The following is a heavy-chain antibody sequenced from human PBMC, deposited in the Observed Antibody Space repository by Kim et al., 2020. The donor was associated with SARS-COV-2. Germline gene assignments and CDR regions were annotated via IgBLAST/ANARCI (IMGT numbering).Heavy chain of an antibody. D-gene: IGHD6-19*01. CDR2: IYYSGST. J-gene: IGHJ5*02. CDR1: GGSISSSSYY. Sequence: SETLSLTCTVSGGSISSSSYYWGWIRQPPGKGLEWIGSIYYSGSTYYNPSLKSRVTISVDTSKNQFSLKLSSVTAADTAVYYCARHTSSGWYLSIGFWFDPWGLGTLVTVSS. V-gene: IGHV4-39*01. CDR3: ARHTSSGWYLSIGFWFDP.